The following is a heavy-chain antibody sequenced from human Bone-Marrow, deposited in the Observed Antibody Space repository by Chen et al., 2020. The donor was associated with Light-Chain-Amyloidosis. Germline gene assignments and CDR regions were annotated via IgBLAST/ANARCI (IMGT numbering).Heavy chain of an antibody. D-gene: IGHD2-15*01. V-gene: IGHV4-34*01. Sequence: QVQLQQWGAGLLKPSATLSLTCEVQGGSFSGYYWSWVRQSPGKGLEWIGEIHHSGSTSYNPSLKSRVTISLETSKNHVSLELNAVTAADTAVYFCARGMSSLYCSGGSCLPMGLGLDYWGQGTQVTVSS. CDR3: ARGMSSLYCSGGSCLPMGLGLDY. J-gene: IGHJ4*02. CDR2: IHHSGST. CDR1: GGSFSGYY.